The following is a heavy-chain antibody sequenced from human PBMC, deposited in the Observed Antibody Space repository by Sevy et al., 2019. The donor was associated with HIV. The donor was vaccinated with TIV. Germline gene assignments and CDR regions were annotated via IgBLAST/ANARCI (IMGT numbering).Heavy chain of an antibody. CDR1: GFPFGSYE. V-gene: IGHV3-48*03. CDR2: ISNSGSAK. CDR3: ARDLRGFDL. Sequence: GGSLRLSCTASGFPFGSYEMNWVRQAPGKGLEWVSYISNSGSAKYYSDSVRGRFTISRDNAKNSLYLQMNSLRAEDTAVYFCARDLRGFDLWGRGTLVTVSS. D-gene: IGHD3-16*01. J-gene: IGHJ2*01.